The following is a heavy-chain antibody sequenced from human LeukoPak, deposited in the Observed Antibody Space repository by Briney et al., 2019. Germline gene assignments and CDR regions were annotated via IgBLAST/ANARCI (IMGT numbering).Heavy chain of an antibody. CDR3: ARLGSSWSSDY. CDR2: IWYDGRKE. D-gene: IGHD6-13*01. CDR1: GFTFTSYG. Sequence: GSLRLSCAASGFTFTSYGMHWVRQAPGKGLEGVALIWYDGRKEYYADSVKGRFTISRDDSRNTLYLQMNGLRAEDTAVYYCARLGSSWSSDYWGQGTLVTVSS. J-gene: IGHJ4*02. V-gene: IGHV3-33*01.